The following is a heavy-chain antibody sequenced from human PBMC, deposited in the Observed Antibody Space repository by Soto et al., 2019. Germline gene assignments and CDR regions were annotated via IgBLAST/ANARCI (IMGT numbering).Heavy chain of an antibody. CDR1: GFTFTSSA. CDR2: IVVGSGNT. D-gene: IGHD3-3*01. J-gene: IGHJ1*01. CDR3: ARVGVLRFLEWPLHAEYFQH. Sequence: SVKVSCKASGFTFTSSAVQWVRQARGQRLEWIGWIVVGSGNTNYAQKFQERVTITRDMSTSTAYMELSSLRSEDTAVYYCARVGVLRFLEWPLHAEYFQHWGQGTLVTVSS. V-gene: IGHV1-58*01.